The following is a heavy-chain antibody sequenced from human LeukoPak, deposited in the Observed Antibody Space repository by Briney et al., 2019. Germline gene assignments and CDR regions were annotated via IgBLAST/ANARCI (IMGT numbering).Heavy chain of an antibody. D-gene: IGHD3-22*01. CDR3: AKDLAYYYDSSGYYGLDY. V-gene: IGHV3-23*01. CDR1: GFTFSSYA. Sequence: GGSLRLPCAASGFTFSSYAMNWVRQAPGKGLEWVSAISGSGGSTYYADSVKGRFTISRDNSKNTLYLQMNSLRAEDTAVYYCAKDLAYYYDSSGYYGLDYWGQGTLVTVSS. J-gene: IGHJ4*02. CDR2: ISGSGGST.